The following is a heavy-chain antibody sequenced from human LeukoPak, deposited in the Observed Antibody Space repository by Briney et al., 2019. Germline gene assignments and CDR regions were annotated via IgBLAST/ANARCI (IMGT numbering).Heavy chain of an antibody. CDR3: ARGLQAYSSSWYALVNWFDP. Sequence: SETLSLTCAVYGGSFSGYFWSWIRQAPGKGLEWIGEINHSGSTNYNPSLKSRVTISVDTSKKQFSLKLSSVTAADTAVYYCARGLQAYSSSWYALVNWFDPWGRGTLVTVSS. CDR1: GGSFSGYF. V-gene: IGHV4-34*01. D-gene: IGHD6-13*01. J-gene: IGHJ5*02. CDR2: INHSGST.